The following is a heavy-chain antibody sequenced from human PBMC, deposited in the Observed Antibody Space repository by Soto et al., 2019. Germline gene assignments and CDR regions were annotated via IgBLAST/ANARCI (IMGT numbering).Heavy chain of an antibody. V-gene: IGHV5-51*01. J-gene: IGHJ6*02. D-gene: IGHD3-10*01. CDR3: ARSYGSGSYYTRRMDV. CDR2: IYPGDSDT. CDR1: GYSVTSYW. Sequence: PGESLKISCKGSGYSVTSYWISWVRQMPGKGLEWMGIIYPGDSDTRYSPSFQGQVTISADKSISTAYLQWSSLKASDTAMYYCARSYGSGSYYTRRMDVWGQGTTVTVSS.